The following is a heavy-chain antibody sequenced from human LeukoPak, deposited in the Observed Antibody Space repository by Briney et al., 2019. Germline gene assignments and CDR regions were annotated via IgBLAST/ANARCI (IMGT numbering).Heavy chain of an antibody. Sequence: LPGGSLRLSCAASGFTFSSYAMSWVRQAPGKGLEWVSAISGSGGSTYYADSVKGRFTISRDNSENTVYVEMNSLRAEDTAVYYCVRQDDSGYVGLFDYWGQGTLVTVSS. CDR1: GFTFSSYA. V-gene: IGHV3-23*01. CDR3: VRQDDSGYVGLFDY. J-gene: IGHJ4*02. D-gene: IGHD5-12*01. CDR2: ISGSGGST.